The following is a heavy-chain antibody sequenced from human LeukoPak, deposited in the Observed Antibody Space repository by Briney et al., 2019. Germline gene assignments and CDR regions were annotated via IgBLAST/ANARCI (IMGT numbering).Heavy chain of an antibody. D-gene: IGHD6-19*01. CDR3: ARGDSSGWYYFDY. V-gene: IGHV1-69*05. Sequence: SVKLSCKASGGTFSSYAISWVRQAPGQGLEWMGGIIPIVGTANYAQKVQGRVTITTDESTSTAYMELSSLRSEDTAVYYCARGDSSGWYYFDYWGQGTLVTVSS. CDR2: IIPIVGTA. J-gene: IGHJ4*02. CDR1: GGTFSSYA.